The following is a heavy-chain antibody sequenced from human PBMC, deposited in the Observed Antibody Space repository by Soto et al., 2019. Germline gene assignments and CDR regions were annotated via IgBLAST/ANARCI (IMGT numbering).Heavy chain of an antibody. CDR2: ITAYNGNT. J-gene: IGHJ5*02. CDR1: GYIFTSYG. Sequence: QIQLVQSGAEVRKPGASVMVSCKASGYIFTSYGMSWVRQVPGQGLEWMGWITAYNGNTNYAQKVQGRITMTTDISTGTAYMELRSLTSDDTAVYYCARGGVGDTSGWFDPWGQGTLVTVSS. D-gene: IGHD1-26*01. V-gene: IGHV1-18*01. CDR3: ARGGVGDTSGWFDP.